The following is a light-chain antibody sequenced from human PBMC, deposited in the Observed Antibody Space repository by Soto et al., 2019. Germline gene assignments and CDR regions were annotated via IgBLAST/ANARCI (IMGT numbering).Light chain of an antibody. V-gene: IGKV3-11*01. J-gene: IGKJ4*01. Sequence: EIVLTQSPATLSLSPGERATLSCRARQSVSSYLAWYQQNTGQAPRLLIYDASNRATGIPARFSGSGSGTNFTLTISSLEPEDFAVYYCQQRSNWPPGLTFGGGTKVEIK. CDR3: QQRSNWPPGLT. CDR2: DAS. CDR1: QSVSSY.